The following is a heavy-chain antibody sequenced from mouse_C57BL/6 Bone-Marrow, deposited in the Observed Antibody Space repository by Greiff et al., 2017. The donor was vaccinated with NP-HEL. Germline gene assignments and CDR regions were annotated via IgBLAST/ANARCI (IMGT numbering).Heavy chain of an antibody. CDR2: IDPENGDT. CDR3: TNWYYAMDY. CDR1: GFNIKDDY. V-gene: IGHV14-4*01. J-gene: IGHJ4*01. D-gene: IGHD4-1*01. Sequence: VLLQQSGAELVRPGASVKLSCTASGFNIKDDYMHWVKQRPEQGLEWIGWIDPENGDTEYASKFQGKATITADTSSNTAYLQLSSLTSEDTAVYYCTNWYYAMDYWGQGTSVTVSS.